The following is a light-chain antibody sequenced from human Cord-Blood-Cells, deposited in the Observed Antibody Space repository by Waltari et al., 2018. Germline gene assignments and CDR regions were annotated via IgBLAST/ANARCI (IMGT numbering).Light chain of an antibody. CDR2: DGS. V-gene: IGLV2-14*01. CDR1: SSDVGGYNY. CDR3: SSYTSSSTRV. J-gene: IGLJ3*02. Sequence: QSALTQPASVSGSPGQSITISCTGTSSDVGGYNYVSWYQQHPGKAPKLMIYDGSNRPSGVSNRFSGAKAGNTASLTISGLQAEDEADYDCSSYTSSSTRVFGGGTKLTVL.